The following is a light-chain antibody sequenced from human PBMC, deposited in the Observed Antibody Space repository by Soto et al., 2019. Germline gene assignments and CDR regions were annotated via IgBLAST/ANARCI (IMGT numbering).Light chain of an antibody. CDR2: GAS. J-gene: IGKJ3*01. CDR1: QSLSSTY. Sequence: EIVLTQSPGTLSLSPGERATLSCRASQSLSSTYLAWYQHKPGQAPRLLIYGASSRATGIPDRFSGSGSGTVFTLTISRLEPEDFAVYYCQHYGNSPPGSTFGPGTKVDIK. V-gene: IGKV3-20*01. CDR3: QHYGNSPPGST.